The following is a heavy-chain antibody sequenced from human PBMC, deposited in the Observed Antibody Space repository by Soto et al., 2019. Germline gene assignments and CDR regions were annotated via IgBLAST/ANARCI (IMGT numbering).Heavy chain of an antibody. V-gene: IGHV1-46*01. D-gene: IGHD6-13*01. CDR2: INPSGEST. J-gene: IGHJ6*02. CDR3: ARDRGYSGTQRLSYYYGMDV. Sequence: GASVKVSCKASGYTFTNYYLHWVRQAPGQGLEWMGVINPSGESTSNAQNFQGRVSMTRDTSTSTAYMELSSLRSEDTAVYYCARDRGYSGTQRLSYYYGMDVWGQGTTVTVSS. CDR1: GYTFTNYY.